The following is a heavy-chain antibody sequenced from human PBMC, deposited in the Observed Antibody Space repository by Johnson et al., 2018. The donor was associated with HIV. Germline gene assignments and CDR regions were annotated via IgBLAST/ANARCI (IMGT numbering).Heavy chain of an antibody. J-gene: IGHJ3*02. Sequence: QVQLVESGGGLVQPGGSLRLSCAASGFTFSSYGMHWVRQAPGKGLEWVAFMRYDGSNKYYADSVKGRFTISRDNSKNTLYLQMNSLRAEDTAVYYCAREGAWEPPLDAIDIWGQGTMVTVSS. D-gene: IGHD1-26*01. V-gene: IGHV3-30*02. CDR1: GFTFSSYG. CDR3: AREGAWEPPLDAIDI. CDR2: MRYDGSNK.